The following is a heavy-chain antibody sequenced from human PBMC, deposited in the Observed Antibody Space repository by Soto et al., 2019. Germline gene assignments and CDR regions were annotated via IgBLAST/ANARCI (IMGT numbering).Heavy chain of an antibody. V-gene: IGHV1-18*01. CDR3: ARDLIAARPGWFDP. CDR2: ISAYNGNT. D-gene: IGHD6-6*01. J-gene: IGHJ5*02. Sequence: ASVKVSCKSSGYTFTTFGINWVRQAPGQGLEWMGWISAYNGNTKFAQKLQGRVTMSTDTSTSTAYMELRNLTSDDTAVYYCARDLIAARPGWFDPWGQGTQVTVSS. CDR1: GYTFTTFG.